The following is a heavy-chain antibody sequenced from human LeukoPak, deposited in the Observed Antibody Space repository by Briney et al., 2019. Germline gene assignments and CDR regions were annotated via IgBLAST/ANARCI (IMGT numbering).Heavy chain of an antibody. CDR3: ASTSIAVAGLPYYFDY. Sequence: ASVKVSCKASGYTFTGYYMHWVRQAPGQGLEWMGWINPDTGGTNYAQKFQGRVAMTRDSSISTAYMELSRLRSDDTAVYYCASTSIAVAGLPYYFDYWGQGTLVTVSS. D-gene: IGHD6-19*01. CDR1: GYTFTGYY. V-gene: IGHV1-2*02. J-gene: IGHJ4*02. CDR2: INPDTGGT.